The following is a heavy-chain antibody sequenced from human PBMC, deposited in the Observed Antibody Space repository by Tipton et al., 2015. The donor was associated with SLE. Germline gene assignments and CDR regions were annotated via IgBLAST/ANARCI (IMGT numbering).Heavy chain of an antibody. CDR3: ARRADAFDI. V-gene: IGHV4-59*01. J-gene: IGHJ3*02. CDR1: GGPISSYY. Sequence: TLSLTCTVSGGPISSYYWSWIRQHPGKGLEWIGYIYYIGSSNYNPSLKSRVTISVDTSKNQFSLKLSSVTAADTAVYYCARRADAFDIWGQGTMVTVSS. CDR2: IYYIGSS.